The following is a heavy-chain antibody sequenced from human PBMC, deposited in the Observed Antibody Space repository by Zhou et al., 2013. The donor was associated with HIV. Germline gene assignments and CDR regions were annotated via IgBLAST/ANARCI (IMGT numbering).Heavy chain of an antibody. Sequence: QVQLVQSGAEVKKPGSSVKVSCKVSGGTFSTYAISWVRQAPGQGLEWMGGIIPFFGTPNYAQKFQGRVAITAAESTTTAYMELSSLRSEDTAVFYCAREGVYGSNSNAFDIWGQGTLVTVSS. CDR2: IIPFFGTP. D-gene: IGHD4-4*01. J-gene: IGHJ3*02. CDR3: AREGVYGSNSNAFDI. V-gene: IGHV1-69*12. CDR1: GGTFSTYA.